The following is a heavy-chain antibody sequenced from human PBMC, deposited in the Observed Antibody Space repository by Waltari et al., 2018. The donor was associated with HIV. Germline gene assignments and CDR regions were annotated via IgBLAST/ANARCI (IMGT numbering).Heavy chain of an antibody. CDR1: GYTFTNYY. V-gene: IGHV1-46*01. CDR3: ARGSRYCSGDTCSEPKYYFHY. CDR2: INPRGGST. D-gene: IGHD2-15*01. Sequence: QVQLVQSGPAVKKPGASVKVSCKASGYTFTNYYIHWVRQAPGQGLEWMGIINPRGGSTSFPRRFEGRLTVTSDTSTNTVDMHLSSLRSEDTAVYYCARGSRYCSGDTCSEPKYYFHYWGQGTQVTVSS. J-gene: IGHJ4*02.